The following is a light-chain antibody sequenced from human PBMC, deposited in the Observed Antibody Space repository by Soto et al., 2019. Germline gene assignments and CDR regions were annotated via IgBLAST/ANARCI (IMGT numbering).Light chain of an antibody. CDR3: QSYDTSLSGSV. Sequence: QAVVTQPPSVSGAPGQRVTISCTGSSSNIGAGYDVHWYQQLPGAAPKFLIYDNSNRPSGVPDRFSGSKSGTSASLAITGLQAEDEADYYCQSYDTSLSGSVFGGGTKLTVL. CDR2: DNS. CDR1: SSNIGAGYD. V-gene: IGLV1-40*01. J-gene: IGLJ3*02.